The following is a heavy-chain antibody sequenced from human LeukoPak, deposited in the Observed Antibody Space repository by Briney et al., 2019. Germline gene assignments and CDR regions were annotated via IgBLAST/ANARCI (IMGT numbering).Heavy chain of an antibody. D-gene: IGHD5-18*01. CDR2: IYYSGSA. Sequence: SETLSLTCAVYGGSFSGYYWSRIRQPPGKGLEWIGYIYYSGSANYNPSLKSRVTISVDTSKNQFSLKLTSVTAADTAVYYCARTTEGGYTYGYFYYYYMDVWGKGTTVTISS. CDR3: ARTTEGGYTYGYFYYYYMDV. J-gene: IGHJ6*03. V-gene: IGHV4-59*01. CDR1: GGSFSGYY.